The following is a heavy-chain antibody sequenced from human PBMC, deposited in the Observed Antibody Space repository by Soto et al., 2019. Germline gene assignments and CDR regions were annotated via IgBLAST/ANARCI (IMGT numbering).Heavy chain of an antibody. V-gene: IGHV4-31*03. CDR3: AREDYSSSWYNAFDI. CDR2: IYYSGST. Sequence: SETLSLTCTFSCGSIISGGYYWSWIRQHPGKGLEWIGYIYYSGSTYYNPSLKSRVTISVDTSKNQFSLKLSSVTAADTAVYYCAREDYSSSWYNAFDIWGQGTMVTVSS. J-gene: IGHJ3*02. D-gene: IGHD6-13*01. CDR1: CGSIISGGYY.